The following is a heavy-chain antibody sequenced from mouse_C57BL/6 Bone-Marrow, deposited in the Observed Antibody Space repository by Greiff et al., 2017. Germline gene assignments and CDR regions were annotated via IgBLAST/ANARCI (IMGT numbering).Heavy chain of an antibody. V-gene: IGHV1-4*01. J-gene: IGHJ3*01. CDR3: ARSDGYYLAWFAY. D-gene: IGHD2-3*01. Sequence: QVQLQQSGAELARPGASVKMSCKAFGYTFTSYTMHWVKQRPGQGLEWIGYINPSSGYTKYNQKFKDKATLTADKSSSTAYMQLSSLTSEDSAVYYCARSDGYYLAWFAYWGQGTLVTVSA. CDR1: GYTFTSYT. CDR2: INPSSGYT.